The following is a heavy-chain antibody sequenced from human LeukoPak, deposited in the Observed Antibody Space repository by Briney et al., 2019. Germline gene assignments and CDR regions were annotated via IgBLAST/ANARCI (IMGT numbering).Heavy chain of an antibody. Sequence: GGSLRLSCVASGFTFDDHGMSWVRQAPGKGPEWVSGIKWNGGSTGYADSVKGRFTISRDNAKNSLHLQMNSLRAEDTALYYCASDGGDCSGDSCYVDYWGQGTLVTVSS. CDR2: IKWNGGST. CDR3: ASDGGDCSGDSCYVDY. J-gene: IGHJ4*02. CDR1: GFTFDDHG. V-gene: IGHV3-20*04. D-gene: IGHD2-15*01.